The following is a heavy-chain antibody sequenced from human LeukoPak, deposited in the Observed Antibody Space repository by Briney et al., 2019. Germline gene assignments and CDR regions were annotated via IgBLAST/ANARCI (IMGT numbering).Heavy chain of an antibody. CDR3: ARGDYYDRSGFFDY. CDR1: GGSISTYS. CDR2: INYSGST. Sequence: PSETLSLTCTVSGGSISTYSWSWIRQPPGKALEWIGYINYSGSTAYNTSLKSRVTISIDTSKSLFSLKLNSVTAADTAVYFCARGDYYDRSGFFDYWGQGTLVSVSS. V-gene: IGHV4-59*01. J-gene: IGHJ4*02. D-gene: IGHD3-22*01.